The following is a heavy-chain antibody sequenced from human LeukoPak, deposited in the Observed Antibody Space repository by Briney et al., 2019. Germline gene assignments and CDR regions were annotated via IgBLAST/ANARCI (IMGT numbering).Heavy chain of an antibody. CDR1: GGTFSSYG. J-gene: IGHJ4*02. V-gene: IGHV1-46*01. D-gene: IGHD5-18*01. Sequence: GASVKVSCKASGGTFSSYGISWVRQAPGQGLEWMGIINPSGGSTSYAQKFQGRVTMTRDTSTSTVYMELSSLRSEDTAVYYCARAKVMVTGYFDYWGQGTLVTVSS. CDR3: ARAKVMVTGYFDY. CDR2: INPSGGST.